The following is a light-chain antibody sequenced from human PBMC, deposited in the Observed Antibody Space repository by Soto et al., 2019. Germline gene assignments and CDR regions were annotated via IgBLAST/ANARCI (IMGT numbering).Light chain of an antibody. Sequence: QSVLTQPASVSGSPGQSITISCIGTSSDVGSYNLVSWYQQHPGKAPKLMIYEVSKRPSGVSNRFSGSKSGNTASLTISGLQAEDEADYYCCSYAGSSTHAVFGGGTQLTVL. CDR1: SSDVGSYNL. V-gene: IGLV2-23*02. J-gene: IGLJ7*01. CDR3: CSYAGSSTHAV. CDR2: EVS.